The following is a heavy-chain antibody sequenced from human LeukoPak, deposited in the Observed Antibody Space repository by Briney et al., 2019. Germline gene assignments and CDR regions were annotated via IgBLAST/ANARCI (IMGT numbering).Heavy chain of an antibody. CDR1: GDSVSRTNAA. D-gene: IGHD2-2*02. V-gene: IGHV6-1*01. CDR3: ASLGDIVVVPAAINGFDP. J-gene: IGHJ5*02. CDR2: TYYRTKWYS. Sequence: SQTLSLTCVISGDSVSRTNAAWNWIRQSPSRGLEWLGRTYYRTKWYSDSAVSVKSRIIINADTSKNQFSLKLSSVTAADTAVYYCASLGDIVVVPAAINGFDPWGQGTLVTVSS.